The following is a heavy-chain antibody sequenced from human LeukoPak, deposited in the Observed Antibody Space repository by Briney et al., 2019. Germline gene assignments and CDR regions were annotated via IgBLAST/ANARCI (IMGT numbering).Heavy chain of an antibody. V-gene: IGHV4-59*01. CDR3: ARVGYSYVNYYYYMDV. D-gene: IGHD5-18*01. CDR1: GGSISSYY. J-gene: IGHJ6*03. CDR2: IYYSGST. Sequence: PSETLSLTCTVSGGSISSYYWSWIRQPPGKGLEWIGYIYYSGSTNYNPSLKSRVTISVDTSKNQFSLKLSSVTAADTAVYYCARVGYSYVNYYYYMDVWGKGTTVTVSS.